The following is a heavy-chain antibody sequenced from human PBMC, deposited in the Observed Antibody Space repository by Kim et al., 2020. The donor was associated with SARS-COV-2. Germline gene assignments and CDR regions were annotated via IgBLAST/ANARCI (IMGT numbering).Heavy chain of an antibody. J-gene: IGHJ4*02. CDR3: ARDRGGTGAVLDY. Sequence: YAASVKGRFTISRDNSKNTVYLQMNSLRVEDTAVYFCARDRGGTGAVLDYWGQGTLVTVSS. V-gene: IGHV3-53*01. D-gene: IGHD3-16*01.